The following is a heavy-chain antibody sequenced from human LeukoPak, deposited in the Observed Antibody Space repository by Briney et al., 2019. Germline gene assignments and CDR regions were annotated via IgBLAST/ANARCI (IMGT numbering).Heavy chain of an antibody. CDR1: GFTFSAHW. CDR2: ITNDGTTT. CDR3: AGELWFGEFDAFDI. D-gene: IGHD3-10*01. V-gene: IGHV3-74*01. J-gene: IGHJ3*02. Sequence: PGGSLRLSCAASGFTFSAHWMHWVRQVPGKGLVWVSHITNDGTTTTYADSVKGRFTISRDNAKNTLYLQMNSLRAEDSAVYYCAGELWFGEFDAFDIWGQGTMVTVSS.